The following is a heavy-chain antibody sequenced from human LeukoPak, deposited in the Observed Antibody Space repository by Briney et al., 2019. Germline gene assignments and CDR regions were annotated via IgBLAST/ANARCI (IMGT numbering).Heavy chain of an antibody. Sequence: GGSLRLSCAASGYTFRIYAMSWVRQAPGKGLEWVSYISSSGSTIYYADSVKGRFTISRDNAKNSLYLQMNSLRAEDTAVYYCAVSPPYYYDSSGYHDPFDYWGQGTLVTVSS. V-gene: IGHV3-48*03. D-gene: IGHD3-22*01. CDR2: ISSSGSTI. CDR3: AVSPPYYYDSSGYHDPFDY. J-gene: IGHJ4*02. CDR1: GYTFRIYA.